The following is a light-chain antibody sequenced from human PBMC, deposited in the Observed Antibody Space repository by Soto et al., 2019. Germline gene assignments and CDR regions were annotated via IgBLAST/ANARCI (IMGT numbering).Light chain of an antibody. V-gene: IGKV1-39*01. CDR3: QESYSVPFFS. CDR2: AAT. CDR1: QSIGSY. Sequence: DIQMTQSPSSLSASVGDRVTITCRASQSIGSYLNWFKQKPGKAPKLLIYAATSLQSGVPSRFSGSGSVTDFTLTISSLQPQDFATYYCQESYSVPFFSFGPGTKVNIK. J-gene: IGKJ3*01.